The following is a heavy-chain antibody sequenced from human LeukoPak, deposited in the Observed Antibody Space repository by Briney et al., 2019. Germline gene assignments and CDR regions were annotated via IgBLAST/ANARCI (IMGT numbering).Heavy chain of an antibody. V-gene: IGHV3-30*02. CDR2: IRYDGSNK. CDR1: XXXFSSYG. Sequence: PGGSLRXXXXXXXXXFSSYGMHWVRQAPGKGLEWVAFIRYDGSNKYYADSVKGRFTISRDNSKNTLYLQMNSLRAEDTAVYYCAKARLKGYFDYWGQGTLVTVSS. D-gene: IGHD5-12*01. J-gene: IGHJ4*02. CDR3: AKARLKGYFDY.